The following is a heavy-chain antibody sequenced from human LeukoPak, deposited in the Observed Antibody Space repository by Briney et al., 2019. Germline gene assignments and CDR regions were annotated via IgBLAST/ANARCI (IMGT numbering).Heavy chain of an antibody. J-gene: IGHJ4*02. Sequence: SETLSLTCAVYGGSFSGYYWSWIRQPPGKGLEWIGEINHSGSTNYNPSLKSRVTISVDTSKNQFSLKLRSVTAADTAVYYCARAVYVNYYGSGSYWNYWGQGTLVTVSS. V-gene: IGHV4-34*01. CDR2: INHSGST. CDR3: ARAVYVNYYGSGSYWNY. D-gene: IGHD3-10*01. CDR1: GGSFSGYY.